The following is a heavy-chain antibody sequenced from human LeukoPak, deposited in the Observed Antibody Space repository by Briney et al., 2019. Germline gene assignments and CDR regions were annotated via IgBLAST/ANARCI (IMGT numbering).Heavy chain of an antibody. CDR3: ARDGSGVLYGMDV. D-gene: IGHD1-26*01. CDR2: IYYSGST. V-gene: IGHV4-30-4*01. J-gene: IGHJ6*02. CDR1: RGSISSGDYY. Sequence: SQTLSLTCTVSRGSISSGDYYWSWIRQPPGKGLEWIGYIYYSGSTYYNPSLKSRVAISVDTSKNQFSLKLSSVTAADTAVYYCARDGSGVLYGMDVWGQGTTVTVSS.